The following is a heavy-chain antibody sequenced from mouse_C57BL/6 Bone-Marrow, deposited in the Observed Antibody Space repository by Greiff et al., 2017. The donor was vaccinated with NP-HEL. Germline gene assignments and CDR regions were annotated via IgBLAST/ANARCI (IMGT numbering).Heavy chain of an antibody. D-gene: IGHD1-1*01. CDR1: GFTFSDYG. V-gene: IGHV5-15*01. CDR2: ISNLAYSI. Sequence: EVHLVESGGGLVQPGGSLKLSCAASGFTFSDYGMAWVRQAPRKGPEWVAFISNLAYSIYYADTVTGRFTISRENAKNTLYLEMSSLRSEDTAMYYCARPLYYYGRDYAMDYWGQGTSVTVSS. CDR3: ARPLYYYGRDYAMDY. J-gene: IGHJ4*01.